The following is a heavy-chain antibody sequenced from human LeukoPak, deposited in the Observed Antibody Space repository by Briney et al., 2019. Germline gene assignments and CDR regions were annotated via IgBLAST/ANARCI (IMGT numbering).Heavy chain of an antibody. V-gene: IGHV3-66*01. Sequence: GGSLRLSSAASGFTVSRNYMSWVRQAPGKGLEWVSVIYIDGNTYYADSVRGRFTISRDNSKNTVYLQMNSLRAEDTAVYYCARDRDNWNDGYFDYWGQGTLVTVSS. D-gene: IGHD1-1*01. CDR2: IYIDGNT. J-gene: IGHJ4*02. CDR1: GFTVSRNY. CDR3: ARDRDNWNDGYFDY.